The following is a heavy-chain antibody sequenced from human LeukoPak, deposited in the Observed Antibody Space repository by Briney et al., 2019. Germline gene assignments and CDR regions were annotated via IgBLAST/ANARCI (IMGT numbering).Heavy chain of an antibody. D-gene: IGHD5-18*01. CDR3: ARDLAYSRLDY. CDR1: GLTFSSSW. Sequence: GGSLRLSCAVSGLTFSSSWMDWVRQAPGKGLEWVASINPDGNKKYSADSVKGRFTISRDSAESSLYLQMNSLRVEDTAFYYCARDLAYSRLDYWGQGMLVTVSS. CDR2: INPDGNKK. V-gene: IGHV3-7*01. J-gene: IGHJ4*02.